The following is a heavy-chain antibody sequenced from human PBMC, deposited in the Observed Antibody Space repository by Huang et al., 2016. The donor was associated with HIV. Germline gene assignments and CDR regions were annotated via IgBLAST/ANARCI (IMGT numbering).Heavy chain of an antibody. CDR1: EGTFSSYS. CDR3: ARAALVNNQYFDY. CDR2: IIPIFGTT. Sequence: VQLIQSGAEVKKSGSSVRVSCRASEGTFSSYSIGWMRQAPGQRLEWMRGIIPIFGTTTYAQKFQGRVSIAADESTSTAYMDLNSLRSEDTAVYYCARAALVNNQYFDYWGQGTLVTVSS. V-gene: IGHV1-69*13. D-gene: IGHD5-18*01. J-gene: IGHJ4*02.